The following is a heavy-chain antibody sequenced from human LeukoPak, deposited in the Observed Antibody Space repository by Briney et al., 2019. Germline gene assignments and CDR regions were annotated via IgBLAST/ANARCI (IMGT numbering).Heavy chain of an antibody. CDR2: INAGNGNT. CDR1: GYTFTSYA. J-gene: IGHJ3*02. D-gene: IGHD3-10*01. V-gene: IGHV1-3*01. Sequence: ASVKVSCKASGYTFTSYAMHWVRQAPGQRLEWMGWINAGNGNTKYSQKFQGRVTITRDTSASTAYMELSSLRSEDTAVYYCAASDTMVRGVINAFDIWGQGTMVTVSS. CDR3: AASDTMVRGVINAFDI.